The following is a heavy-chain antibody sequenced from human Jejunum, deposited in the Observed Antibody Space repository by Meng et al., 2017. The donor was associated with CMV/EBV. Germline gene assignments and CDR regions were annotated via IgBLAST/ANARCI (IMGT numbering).Heavy chain of an antibody. V-gene: IGHV5-51*01. CDR1: YW. J-gene: IGHJ6*02. CDR3: VRLSGEGYSLDNYGMDV. CDR2: IYPDDSDT. D-gene: IGHD1-1*01. Sequence: YWIGWVRPMPGTGLESMGIIYPDDSDTRYSPSFQGQVTISADKSISTAYLQWTSLKASDTAMYYCVRLSGEGYSLDNYGMDVWGQGTTVTVSS.